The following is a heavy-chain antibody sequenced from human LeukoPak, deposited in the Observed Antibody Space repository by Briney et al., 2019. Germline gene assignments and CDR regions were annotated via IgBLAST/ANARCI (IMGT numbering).Heavy chain of an antibody. V-gene: IGHV4-39*07. CDR3: ARGVYIAAAQYAY. J-gene: IGHJ4*02. Sequence: SETLSLTCTVSGGSISSSRYYWGWIRQPPGKGLEWIGSIYYSGTTNYNPSLKSRVTISVDTSKNQFSLKLSSVTAADTAVYYCARGVYIAAAQYAYWGQGTLVTVSS. CDR2: IYYSGTT. D-gene: IGHD6-13*01. CDR1: GGSISSSRYY.